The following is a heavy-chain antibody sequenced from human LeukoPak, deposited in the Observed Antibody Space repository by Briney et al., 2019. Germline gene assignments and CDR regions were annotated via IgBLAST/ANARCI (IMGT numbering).Heavy chain of an antibody. CDR2: IKQDGSEK. D-gene: IGHD3-3*01. V-gene: IGHV3-7*01. CDR3: ARVQPLEWLTHSFDY. Sequence: PGGSLRLSCAASGFTFSSYWMSWVRQAPGKGLEWVANIKQDGSEKYYVDSVKGRFTISRDNAKNSLYLQMNSLRAEDTAVYYCARVQPLEWLTHSFDYWGQGTLVAVSS. J-gene: IGHJ4*02. CDR1: GFTFSSYW.